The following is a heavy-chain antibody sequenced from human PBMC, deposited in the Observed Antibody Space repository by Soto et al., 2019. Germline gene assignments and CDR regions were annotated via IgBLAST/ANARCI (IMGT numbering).Heavy chain of an antibody. CDR2: ISGSGGST. J-gene: IGHJ4*02. Sequence: GGSLRLSCAASGFTFSSYAMSWVRQAPGKGLEWVSAISGSGGSTYYADSVKGRFTISRDNSKNTLYLQMNSLRAEDTAVYYCAKATIFGVLTKEFDYWGQGTLVTVSS. CDR3: AKATIFGVLTKEFDY. CDR1: GFTFSSYA. V-gene: IGHV3-23*01. D-gene: IGHD3-3*01.